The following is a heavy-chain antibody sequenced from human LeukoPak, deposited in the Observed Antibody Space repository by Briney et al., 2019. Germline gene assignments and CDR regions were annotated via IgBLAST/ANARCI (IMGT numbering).Heavy chain of an antibody. CDR3: ARGPASGSDFAWFDP. V-gene: IGHV4-39*07. D-gene: IGHD3-10*01. Sequence: SETLSLTCTVSGGSISSGSYYWSWIRQPPGKGLEWIGEINHSGSTKFNPSLKSRVTILVDMSRSQFSLQLNSVTAADTAVYYCARGPASGSDFAWFDPWGQGTLVTVSS. CDR2: INHSGST. CDR1: GGSISSGSYY. J-gene: IGHJ5*02.